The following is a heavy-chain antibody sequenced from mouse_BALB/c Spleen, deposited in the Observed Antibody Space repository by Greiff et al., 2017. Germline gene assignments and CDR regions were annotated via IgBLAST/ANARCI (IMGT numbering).Heavy chain of an antibody. CDR3: ARAPFYYDSHYYAMDY. CDR1: GFTFSSYG. V-gene: IGHV5-6-3*01. J-gene: IGHJ4*01. Sequence: EVQLVESGGGLVQPGGSLKLSCAASGFTFSSYGMSWVRQTPDKRLELVATINSNGGSTYYPDSVKGRFTISRDNAKNTLYLQMSSLKSEDTAMYYCARAPFYYDSHYYAMDYRGQGTSVTVSS. D-gene: IGHD2-4*01. CDR2: INSNGGST.